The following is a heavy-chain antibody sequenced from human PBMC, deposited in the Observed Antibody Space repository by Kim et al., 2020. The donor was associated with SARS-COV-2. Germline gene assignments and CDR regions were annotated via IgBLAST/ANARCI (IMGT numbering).Heavy chain of an antibody. CDR2: IIPIFGTA. J-gene: IGHJ3*02. D-gene: IGHD3-9*01. CDR3: ARDQDYDILTGSVGGAFDI. Sequence: SVKVSCKASGGTFSSYAISWVRQAPGQGLEWMGGIIPIFGTANYAQKFQGRVTITADESTSTAYMELSSLRSEDTAVYYCARDQDYDILTGSVGGAFDIWGQGTMVTVSS. CDR1: GGTFSSYA. V-gene: IGHV1-69*13.